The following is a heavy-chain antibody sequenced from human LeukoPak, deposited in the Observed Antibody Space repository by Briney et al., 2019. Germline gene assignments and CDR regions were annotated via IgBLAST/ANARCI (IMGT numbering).Heavy chain of an antibody. J-gene: IGHJ4*02. Sequence: GGSLRLSCAASGFAFSGYWMSWVRQAPGKGLEWVAVISHEGSYKSYADSVKGRFTISRDNSKNMVYLQLNSLRAEDTAVYYCARTREQWQVLDYWGQGTLVTVSS. CDR3: ARTREQWQVLDY. V-gene: IGHV3-30*03. CDR1: GFAFSGYW. D-gene: IGHD6-19*01. CDR2: ISHEGSYK.